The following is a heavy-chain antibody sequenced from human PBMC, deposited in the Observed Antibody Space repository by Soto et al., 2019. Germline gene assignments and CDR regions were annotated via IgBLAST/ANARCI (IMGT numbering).Heavy chain of an antibody. CDR2: ISSNGGST. CDR3: VKDRCSGGSCYKVYYFDY. D-gene: IGHD2-15*01. Sequence: GGSLRLSCSASGFTFSSYAMHWVRQAPGKGLEYVSAISSNGGSTYYADSVKGRFTISRDNSKNTLYLQMSSLRAEDTAVYYCVKDRCSGGSCYKVYYFDYWGQGTLVTVSS. J-gene: IGHJ4*02. V-gene: IGHV3-64D*08. CDR1: GFTFSSYA.